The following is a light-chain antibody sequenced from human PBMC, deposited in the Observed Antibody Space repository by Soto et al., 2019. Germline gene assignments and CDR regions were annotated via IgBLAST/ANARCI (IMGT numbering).Light chain of an antibody. Sequence: EIVWTQYPGNLSLSPGERATLSCRASQSVSSSYLAWYQQKPGQAPRLLIYGASSRATGIPDRFSGSGSGTDFTLTISRLEPEDFAVYYCQQYGSSAPTTFGQGTKVDI. V-gene: IGKV3-20*01. CDR3: QQYGSSAPTT. CDR1: QSVSSSY. J-gene: IGKJ1*01. CDR2: GAS.